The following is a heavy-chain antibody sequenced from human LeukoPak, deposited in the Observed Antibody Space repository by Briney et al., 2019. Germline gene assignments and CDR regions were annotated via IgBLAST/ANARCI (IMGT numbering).Heavy chain of an antibody. D-gene: IGHD2-2*01. CDR1: GFTFSSYG. J-gene: IGHJ5*02. Sequence: GGSLRLSCAASGFTFSSYGMHWVRQAPGKGLEWVAVIWYDGSNKYYADSVKGRFTISRDNSKNTLYLQMNSLRAEDTAVYYCAREVCSSTSCYYEYNWFDPWGQGTLVIVSS. CDR2: IWYDGSNK. CDR3: AREVCSSTSCYYEYNWFDP. V-gene: IGHV3-33*01.